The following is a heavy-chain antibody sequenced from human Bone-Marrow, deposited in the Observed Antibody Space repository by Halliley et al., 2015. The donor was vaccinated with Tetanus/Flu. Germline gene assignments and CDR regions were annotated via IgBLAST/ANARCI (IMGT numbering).Heavy chain of an antibody. D-gene: IGHD3-3*01. J-gene: IGHJ4*02. CDR2: IYHGGAT. Sequence: TLSLTCTVSGGSIDSAYYSLNWIRRTPLKGLEWIGYIYHGGATYYNPSLESRVTLSVDRSKNQFSLRLSSVTAADTAVYYCARGSRNYHGNYYFDQWGQGILVSVSS. CDR1: GGSIDSAYYS. V-gene: IGHV4-30-2*01. CDR3: ARGSRNYHGNYYFDQ.